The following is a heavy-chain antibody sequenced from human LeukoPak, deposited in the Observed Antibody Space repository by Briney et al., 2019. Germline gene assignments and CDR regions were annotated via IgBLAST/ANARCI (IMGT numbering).Heavy chain of an antibody. V-gene: IGHV3-23*01. CDR2: ITGSSGTT. CDR3: AKGDYMDV. CDR1: GFTFSSYA. J-gene: IGHJ6*03. Sequence: PGGSLRLSCAASGFTFSSYALTWVRQAPGKGLEWVSSITGSSGTTYYADSVKGRFIISRDKSKNTLYLQVNSLRDEDTAVYFRAKGDYMDVWGRGTTVTVSS.